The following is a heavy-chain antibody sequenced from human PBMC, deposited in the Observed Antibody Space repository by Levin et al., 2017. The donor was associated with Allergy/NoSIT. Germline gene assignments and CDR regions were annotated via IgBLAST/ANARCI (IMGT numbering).Heavy chain of an antibody. CDR3: ARGTLVVGATGELDGFDV. Sequence: GESLKISCKASGSSFPSYDIYWVRRASGQGLEWMGWMNPKSASTGYAQKFRGRVTMTTDTSISTAYMELTTLRSDDTAVYYCARGTLVVGATGELDGFDVWGQGTMVTVSS. CDR1: GSSFPSYD. J-gene: IGHJ3*01. CDR2: MNPKSAST. V-gene: IGHV1-8*01. D-gene: IGHD1-26*01.